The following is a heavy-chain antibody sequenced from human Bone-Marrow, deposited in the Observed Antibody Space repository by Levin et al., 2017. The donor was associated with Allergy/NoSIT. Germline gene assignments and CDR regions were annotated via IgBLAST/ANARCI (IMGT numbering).Heavy chain of an antibody. Sequence: QPGGSLRLSCGASGFTLSSYWVHWVRRGPGKGLECVSRISPDGSDRSYADPVKGRFTVSRDNPKNTVYLEMHSLRDEDTAVYYCVRGTSAWMGIDYWGRGALVTVSS. CDR3: VRGTSAWMGIDY. CDR2: ISPDGSDR. V-gene: IGHV3-74*01. J-gene: IGHJ4*02. CDR1: GFTLSSYW. D-gene: IGHD2-2*01.